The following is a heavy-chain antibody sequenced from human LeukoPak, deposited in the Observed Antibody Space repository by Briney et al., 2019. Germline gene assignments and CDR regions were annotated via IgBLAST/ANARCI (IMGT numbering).Heavy chain of an antibody. CDR3: ARGGRYYDSHGKFDP. CDR1: GGSLSSHY. CDR2: IYNSGSS. J-gene: IGHJ5*02. D-gene: IGHD1-26*01. Sequence: PSETLSLTCTVSGGSLSSHYWSWVRQPAGKGLEWIGGIYNSGSSNYNPSLKSRVTMSVDTSKKQLSLQVSSVTAADTAVYYCARGGRYYDSHGKFDPWGQGTLVTVSS. V-gene: IGHV4-4*07.